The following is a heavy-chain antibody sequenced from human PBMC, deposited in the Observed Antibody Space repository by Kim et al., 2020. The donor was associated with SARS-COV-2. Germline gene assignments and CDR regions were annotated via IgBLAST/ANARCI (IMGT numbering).Heavy chain of an antibody. J-gene: IGHJ4*02. CDR1: GYTFTSYA. CDR2: INAGNGNT. V-gene: IGHV1-3*01. Sequence: ASVKVSCKASGYTFTSYAMHWVRQAPGQRLEWMGWINAGNGNTKYSQKFQGRVTITRDTSASTAYMELSSLRSEDTAVYYCARSLAGSLHIVATIPAGDYWGQGTLVTVSS. D-gene: IGHD5-12*01. CDR3: ARSLAGSLHIVATIPAGDY.